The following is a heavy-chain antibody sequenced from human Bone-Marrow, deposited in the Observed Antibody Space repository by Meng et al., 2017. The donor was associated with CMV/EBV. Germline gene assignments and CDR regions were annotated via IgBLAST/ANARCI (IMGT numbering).Heavy chain of an antibody. V-gene: IGHV4-61*01. J-gene: IGHJ4*02. CDR3: ARAPDFWSGYYRGKYDY. CDR1: GGSVSSGSYY. D-gene: IGHD3-3*01. Sequence: SETLSLTCTVSGGSVSSGSYYWSWIRQPPGKGLEWIGYIYYSGSTNYNPSLKSRVTISVDPSKNPFSLKLSSVTAADTAVYYCARAPDFWSGYYRGKYDYWGQGTLVTVSS. CDR2: IYYSGST.